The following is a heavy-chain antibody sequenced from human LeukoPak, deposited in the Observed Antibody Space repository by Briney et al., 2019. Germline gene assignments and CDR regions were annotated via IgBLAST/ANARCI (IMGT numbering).Heavy chain of an antibody. Sequence: SETLSLTCAVYGGSFSGYYWSWVRQPPGKGLEWDGEINHSGSTNYNPSLKSRVTISVDTSKNQFSLKLSSVTAADTAVYYCARGPGVSGWYNYWGQGTLVTVSS. J-gene: IGHJ4*02. V-gene: IGHV4-34*01. CDR1: GGSFSGYY. CDR3: ARGPGVSGWYNY. CDR2: INHSGST. D-gene: IGHD6-19*01.